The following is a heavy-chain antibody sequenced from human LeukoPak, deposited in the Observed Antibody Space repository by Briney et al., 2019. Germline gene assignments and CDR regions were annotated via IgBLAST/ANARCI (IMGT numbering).Heavy chain of an antibody. CDR3: VRESYILDY. Sequence: GGSLRLSCAASGFTFSSYSMNWVRQAPGKGLEWVSYISSSSSTIYYADSVKGRFTISRDNAKNSLYLQMNSLRAEDTAVYYCVRESYILDYWGQGTLVTVSS. V-gene: IGHV3-48*01. CDR2: ISSSSSTI. J-gene: IGHJ4*02. CDR1: GFTFSSYS. D-gene: IGHD3-16*01.